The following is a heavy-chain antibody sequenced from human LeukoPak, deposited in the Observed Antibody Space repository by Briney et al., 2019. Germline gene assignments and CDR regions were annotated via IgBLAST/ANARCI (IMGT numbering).Heavy chain of an antibody. Sequence: PSETLSLTCTVSGGSISSSSYYWGWIRQPPGKGLEWIGRIYTSGSTNYNPSLKSRVTMSVDTSKNQFSLKLSSVTAADTAVYYCAREGGYDSSGYNNYWGQRTLVTVSS. CDR1: GGSISSSSYY. CDR3: AREGGYDSSGYNNY. D-gene: IGHD3-22*01. CDR2: IYTSGST. J-gene: IGHJ4*02. V-gene: IGHV4-39*07.